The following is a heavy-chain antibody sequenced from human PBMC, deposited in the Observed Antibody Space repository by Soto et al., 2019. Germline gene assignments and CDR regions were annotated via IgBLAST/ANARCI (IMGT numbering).Heavy chain of an antibody. D-gene: IGHD6-13*01. J-gene: IGHJ6*02. V-gene: IGHV3-48*02. CDR1: GFIFSDYT. Sequence: EVQLVESGGDLVQPGGSLRLSCAASGFIFSDYTMTWVRQAPGRGLEFVSHISSSGGAIFYAESVKGRFTVSRENAKNSLYLQMNSLRDEETAVYFCARDHGGSTWFVGVYYFFGMDVWGQGTAVTVSS. CDR2: ISSSGGAI. CDR3: ARDHGGSTWFVGVYYFFGMDV.